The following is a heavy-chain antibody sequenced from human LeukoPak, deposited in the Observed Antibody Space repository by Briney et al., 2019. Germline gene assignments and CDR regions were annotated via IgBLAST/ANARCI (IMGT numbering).Heavy chain of an antibody. V-gene: IGHV4-31*03. D-gene: IGHD4-11*01. J-gene: IGHJ4*02. CDR3: ARDKATVFDY. Sequence: PSETLSLTCTVSGGSISSGGYYWSWIRQHPGKGLEWIGYIHYSGSTYYNPSLKSRVTISVDTSKSQFSLKLSSVTAADTAVYYCARDKATVFDYWGQGTLVTVSS. CDR1: GGSISSGGYY. CDR2: IHYSGST.